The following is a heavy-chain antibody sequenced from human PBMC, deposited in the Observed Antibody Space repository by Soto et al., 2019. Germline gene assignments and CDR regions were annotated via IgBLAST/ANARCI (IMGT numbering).Heavy chain of an antibody. CDR3: AKDAITMVRGVISYYGMDG. Sequence: GGSLRLSCAASGFTFSGSAMHWVRQASGKGLEWVGRISWNSGSIGYADSVKGRFTISRDNAKNSLYLQMNSLRAEDTALYYCAKDAITMVRGVISYYGMDGWGQGTTVTVSS. J-gene: IGHJ6*02. V-gene: IGHV3-9*01. D-gene: IGHD3-10*01. CDR2: ISWNSGSI. CDR1: GFTFSGSA.